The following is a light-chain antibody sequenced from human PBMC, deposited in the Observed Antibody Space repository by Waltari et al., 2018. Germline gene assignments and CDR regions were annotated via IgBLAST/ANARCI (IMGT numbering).Light chain of an antibody. CDR2: YDN. CDR3: QVSDGSSDQLV. J-gene: IGLJ3*02. Sequence: SYVLSQPPSVSVAPGKTAKITCGGNKIGSKSVFWYQQKPGQAPVLVIYYDNDRPSGIPERFSGSNSGNTATLIISRVEAGDEADYFCQVSDGSSDQLVFGGGTKLTVL. CDR1: KIGSKS. V-gene: IGLV3-21*04.